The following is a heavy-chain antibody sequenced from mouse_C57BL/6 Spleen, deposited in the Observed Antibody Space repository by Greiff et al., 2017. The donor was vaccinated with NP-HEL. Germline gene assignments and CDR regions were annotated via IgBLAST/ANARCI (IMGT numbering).Heavy chain of an antibody. D-gene: IGHD1-1*01. CDR3: AREAITTVSMDY. CDR1: GYAFSSSW. J-gene: IGHJ4*01. V-gene: IGHV1-82*01. Sequence: QVQLQQSGPELVKPGASVKISCKASGYAFSSSWMNWVKQRPGKGLEWIGRIYPGDGDTNYNGKFKSKATLTVDKSSSTAYMQLSSLTSEDSAVYYCAREAITTVSMDYWGQGTSVTVSS. CDR2: IYPGDGDT.